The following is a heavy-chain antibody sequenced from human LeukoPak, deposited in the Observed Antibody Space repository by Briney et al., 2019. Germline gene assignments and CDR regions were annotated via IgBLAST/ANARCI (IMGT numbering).Heavy chain of an antibody. J-gene: IGHJ4*02. CDR1: GGPVRSASYY. V-gene: IGHV4-61*01. CDR3: ARVDILTGYLADY. Sequence: SETLSLTCTVSGGPVRSASYYWPWIRQPPGRGLEWIVYIYYTGNTNSNPSLKSRVTISIYPPKNQFSLKLSSVTAADTAVYHCARVDILTGYLADYWGQGTLVTVSS. D-gene: IGHD3-9*01. CDR2: IYYTGNT.